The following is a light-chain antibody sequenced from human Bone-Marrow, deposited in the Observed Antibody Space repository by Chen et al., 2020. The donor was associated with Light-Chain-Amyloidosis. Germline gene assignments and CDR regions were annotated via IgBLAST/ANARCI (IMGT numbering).Light chain of an antibody. CDR3: QQYGTSPLT. Sequence: EIVSTQSPGTLSLSPGAGANLTCRASQTISSTYVTWYQQKCGQATRLLIYGSSSRATGIPDRFTGSGSGTDFTLTINRQEPEDVAMYYCQQYGTSPLTFGGGTKVEIK. J-gene: IGKJ4*01. CDR1: QTISSTY. V-gene: IGKV3-20*01. CDR2: GSS.